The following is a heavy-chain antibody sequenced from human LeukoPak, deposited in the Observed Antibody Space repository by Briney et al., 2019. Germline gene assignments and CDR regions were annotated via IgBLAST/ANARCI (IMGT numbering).Heavy chain of an antibody. CDR2: INHDGRVT. CDR3: GTSLHAAIVT. V-gene: IGHV3-7*01. Sequence: PGGSLRLSCAASGFTMSSSWMTWVRQAPGRGLECVADINHDGRVTLYVDSVKGRFTISRDNSKYLLFRHMNSQKAEYTGVYYCGTSLHAAIVTGGQGVLVTVSS. D-gene: IGHD4-11*01. CDR1: GFTMSSSW. J-gene: IGHJ4*02.